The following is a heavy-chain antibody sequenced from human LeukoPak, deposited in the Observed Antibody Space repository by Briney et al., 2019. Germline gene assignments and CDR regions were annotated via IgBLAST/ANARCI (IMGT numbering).Heavy chain of an antibody. D-gene: IGHD6-19*01. CDR1: GFSPSSYA. CDR3: AKYSSGWCFEY. J-gene: IGHJ4*02. Sequence: PGGSLRLSCVASGFSPSSYAMRWVRPAPGKGLGWVSGISSSGGSTYYADSVKGRFTISRDNSKNTLYLQMNSLRAEDTAVYYCAKYSSGWCFEYWGQGTLVTVSS. CDR2: ISSSGGST. V-gene: IGHV3-23*01.